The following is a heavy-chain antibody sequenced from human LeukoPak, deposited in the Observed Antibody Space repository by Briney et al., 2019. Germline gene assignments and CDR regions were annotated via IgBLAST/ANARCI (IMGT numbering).Heavy chain of an antibody. CDR2: IYPGDSAT. CDR3: ARSIEPLPAAIHY. J-gene: IGHJ4*02. D-gene: IGHD2-2*01. V-gene: IGHV5-51*01. CDR1: GYSFTSYW. Sequence: GESLKSSCKGSGYSFTSYWIGWVRQMPGKGLEWMGIIYPGDSATRYSPSFQGQVTISADKSISTAYLQWSSLKASDTAMYYCARSIEPLPAAIHYWGQGTLVTVSS.